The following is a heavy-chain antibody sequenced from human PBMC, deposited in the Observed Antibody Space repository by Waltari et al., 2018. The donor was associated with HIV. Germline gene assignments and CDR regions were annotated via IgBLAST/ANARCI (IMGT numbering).Heavy chain of an antibody. CDR2: TGGAGDDA. V-gene: IGHV3-23*04. CDR3: AKDHFARNSLWDAFDI. Sequence: EGELVESGGGLVLPGVSLRLSCAGTGFIFGDYAMSWVRQAPGKGRGWVSSTGGAGDDAYYADSVKGRFTISRDHSKKTLHLQMNSLRAEDTAVYYCAKDHFARNSLWDAFDIWGQGTMVTVSS. CDR1: GFIFGDYA. J-gene: IGHJ3*02. D-gene: IGHD2-21*01.